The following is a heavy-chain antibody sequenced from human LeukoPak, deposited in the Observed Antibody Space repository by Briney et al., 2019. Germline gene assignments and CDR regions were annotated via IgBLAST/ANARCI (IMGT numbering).Heavy chain of an antibody. V-gene: IGHV1-18*01. Sequence: EASVTVSCTASGYTFTSYGISWVRQAPGQGLEWMGWISAYNGNTNYAQKLQGRVTMTTDTSTGTAYMELRSLRSDDTAVYYCARDDGYYYDSSGYSYFQHWGQGTLVTVSS. D-gene: IGHD3-22*01. CDR2: ISAYNGNT. CDR1: GYTFTSYG. CDR3: ARDDGYYYDSSGYSYFQH. J-gene: IGHJ1*01.